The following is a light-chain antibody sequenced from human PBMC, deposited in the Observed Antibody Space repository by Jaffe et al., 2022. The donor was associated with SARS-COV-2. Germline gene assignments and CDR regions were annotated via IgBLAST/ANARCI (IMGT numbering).Light chain of an antibody. CDR1: SSNLGPNT. Sequence: QPVLTQPPSASAAPGQRVTISCSGSSSNLGPNTVNWYQQLPGAAPKLLIYANNRRPSGVPDRFSGSKSGTSASLAITGLQSLDEADYYCAAWDGSLNAVVFGGGTKVTVL. V-gene: IGLV1-44*01. CDR3: AAWDGSLNAVV. CDR2: ANN. J-gene: IGLJ2*01.